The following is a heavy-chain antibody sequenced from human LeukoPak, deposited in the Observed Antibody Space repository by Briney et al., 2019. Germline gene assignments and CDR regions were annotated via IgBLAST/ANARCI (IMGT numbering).Heavy chain of an antibody. CDR3: ARGRVQWLARAVRYFDY. J-gene: IGHJ4*02. D-gene: IGHD6-19*01. CDR2: IYYSGST. CDR1: GGSISSSSYY. Sequence: PSETLSLTCTVSGGSISSSSYYWGWIRQPPGKGLEWIGSIYYSGSTYYNPSLKSRVTISVDTSKNQFSLKLSSVTAADTAVYYCARGRVQWLARAVRYFDYWGQGTLVTVSS. V-gene: IGHV4-39*07.